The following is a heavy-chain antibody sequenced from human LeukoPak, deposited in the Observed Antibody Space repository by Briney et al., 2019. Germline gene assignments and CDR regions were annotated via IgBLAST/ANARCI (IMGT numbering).Heavy chain of an antibody. CDR3: ARGPYGDLLDY. V-gene: IGHV4-34*01. CDR2: INHSGST. J-gene: IGHJ4*02. D-gene: IGHD4-17*01. CDR1: GGSFSGYY. Sequence: SETLSLTCAVYGGSFSGYYWSWIRQPPGKGLEWIGEINHSGSTNYNPSLKSRVTISVDTSKNQFSLKLSSVTAADTAVYYCARGPYGDLLDYWGQGTLVTVSS.